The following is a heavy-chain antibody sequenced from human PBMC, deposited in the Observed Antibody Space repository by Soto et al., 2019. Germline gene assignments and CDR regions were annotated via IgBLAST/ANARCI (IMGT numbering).Heavy chain of an antibody. Sequence: SETLSLTCTVSGGSTSSGDYYWSWIRQPPGKGLEWIGYIYYSGSTYYNPSLKSRVTISVDTSKNQFSLKLSSVTAADTAVYYCARGYTENYYDSTGYQPAFDYWGQGTLVTVSS. CDR3: ARGYTENYYDSTGYQPAFDY. CDR2: IYYSGST. J-gene: IGHJ4*02. D-gene: IGHD3-22*01. V-gene: IGHV4-30-4*01. CDR1: GGSTSSGDYY.